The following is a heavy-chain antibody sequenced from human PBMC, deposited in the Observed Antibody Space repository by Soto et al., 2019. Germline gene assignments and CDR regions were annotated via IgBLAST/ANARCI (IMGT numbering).Heavy chain of an antibody. CDR2: INAGNGNT. J-gene: IGHJ5*02. CDR1: GYTFTSYA. D-gene: IGHD3-3*01. Sequence: ASVKVSCKASGYTFTSYAMHWVRQAPGQRLEWLGWINAGNGNTKYSQKFQGRVTITRDTSASTVYMELSSLRSEDTAVYYCGRDPESVIYYDFWSGYWFDPWGQGTLVTVSS. CDR3: GRDPESVIYYDFWSGYWFDP. V-gene: IGHV1-3*01.